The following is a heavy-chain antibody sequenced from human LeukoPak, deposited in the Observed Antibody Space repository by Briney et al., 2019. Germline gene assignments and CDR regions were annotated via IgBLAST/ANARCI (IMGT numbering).Heavy chain of an antibody. CDR3: AKTYCSGGSCSYYFDY. CDR2: ISGSGGST. J-gene: IGHJ4*02. D-gene: IGHD2-15*01. CDR1: GFTFSSYA. Sequence: PGGSLRLSCAASGFTFSSYAMSWVRQAPGKGLEWVSAISGSGGSTYYADSVKGRFTISRDNSKNTLYLQMNSLRAEDTAVYYCAKTYCSGGSCSYYFDYWGQGTLVTVSS. V-gene: IGHV3-23*01.